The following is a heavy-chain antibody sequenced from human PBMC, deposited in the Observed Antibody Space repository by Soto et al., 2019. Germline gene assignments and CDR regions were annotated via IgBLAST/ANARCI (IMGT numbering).Heavy chain of an antibody. CDR1: GGSFSGYY. CDR2: INHSGRT. V-gene: IGHV4-34*01. D-gene: IGHD3-3*01. Sequence: QVQLQQWGAGLLKPSEPLSLTCAVYGGSFSGYYWSWIRQPPGKGLEWIGEINHSGRTNYNPSLKSRVTISVDTSKNQFSLKLSSVTAADTAVYYCARSTIFGVVIIRFFDYWGQGTLVTVSS. J-gene: IGHJ4*02. CDR3: ARSTIFGVVIIRFFDY.